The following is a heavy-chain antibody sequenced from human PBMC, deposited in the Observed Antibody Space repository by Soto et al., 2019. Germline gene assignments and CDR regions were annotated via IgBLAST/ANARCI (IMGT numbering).Heavy chain of an antibody. Sequence: PGGSLRLSCAASGFTFSSYWMTWVRQAPGKGLEWVASINQDGSEKYYVASVKGRFTISRDNAKNSLYLQMNSLRAEDTALYYCARGNGYCSSTSCQPFDYWGQGA. CDR3: ARGNGYCSSTSCQPFDY. V-gene: IGHV3-7*01. D-gene: IGHD2-2*01. J-gene: IGHJ4*02. CDR2: INQDGSEK. CDR1: GFTFSSYW.